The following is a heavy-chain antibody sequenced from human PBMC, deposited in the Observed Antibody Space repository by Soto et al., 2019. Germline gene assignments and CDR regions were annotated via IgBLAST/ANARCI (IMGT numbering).Heavy chain of an antibody. J-gene: IGHJ4*02. D-gene: IGHD2-15*01. Sequence: SETLSLTCAVSGGYISSGGYSWSWIRQPPGKGLEWIGYIYHSGSTNYNPSLKSRVTISVDTSKNQFSLKLSSVTAADTAVYYCARHTPAISISDHWGQGTLVTVSS. CDR3: ARHTPAISISDH. CDR1: GGYISSGGYS. CDR2: IYHSGST. V-gene: IGHV4-30-2*03.